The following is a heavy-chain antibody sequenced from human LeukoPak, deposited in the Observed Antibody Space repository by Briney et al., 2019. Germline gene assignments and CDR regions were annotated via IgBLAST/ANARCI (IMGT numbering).Heavy chain of an antibody. D-gene: IGHD6-19*01. CDR1: GFTFSSYA. J-gene: IGHJ5*02. V-gene: IGHV3-30*04. Sequence: GGSLRLSCAASGFTFSSYAMHWVRQAPGKGLEWVAVISYDGSNRYYADSVKGRFTISRDNSKNTLYLQMNSLRAEDTAVYYCARDAGYSSGWYPNWFDPWGQGTLVTVSS. CDR3: ARDAGYSSGWYPNWFDP. CDR2: ISYDGSNR.